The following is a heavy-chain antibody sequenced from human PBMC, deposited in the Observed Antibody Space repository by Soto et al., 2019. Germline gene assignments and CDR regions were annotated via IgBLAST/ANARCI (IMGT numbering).Heavy chain of an antibody. CDR2: IKPKSEGETA. V-gene: IGHV3-15*07. CDR1: RFNFSAAW. CDR3: ATVLYSSGPT. J-gene: IGHJ4*02. Sequence: EMQLVQSGGGLVKPGGSLRLCCVASRFNFSAAWLNWIRQAPGKGLEWVGRIKPKSEGETADYTAPVRGRFTISRDDSQNTLHLQMDSLKTEDTAVYYCATVLYSSGPTWGLGVLVTVSS. D-gene: IGHD6-19*01.